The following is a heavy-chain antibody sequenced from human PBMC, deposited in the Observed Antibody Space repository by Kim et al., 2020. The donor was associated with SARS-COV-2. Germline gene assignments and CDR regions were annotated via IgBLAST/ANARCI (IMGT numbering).Heavy chain of an antibody. J-gene: IGHJ6*02. CDR2: IRSKAYGGTT. CDR3: TRGYGSGSYHYYYYGMDV. Sequence: GGSLRLSCTASGFTFGDYAMSWFRQAPGKGLEWVGFIRSKAYGGTTEYAASVKGRFTISRDDSKSIAYLQMNSLKTEDTAVYYCTRGYGSGSYHYYYYGMDVWGQGTTVTVSS. CDR1: GFTFGDYA. V-gene: IGHV3-49*03. D-gene: IGHD3-10*01.